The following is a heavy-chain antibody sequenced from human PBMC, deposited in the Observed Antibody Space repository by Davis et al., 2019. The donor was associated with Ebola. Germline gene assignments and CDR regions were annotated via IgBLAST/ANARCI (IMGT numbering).Heavy chain of an antibody. D-gene: IGHD6-6*01. V-gene: IGHV4-59*01. J-gene: IGHJ5*02. CDR3: ARAGSSGPWFDP. CDR1: GGSISSYY. Sequence: SETLSLTCTVSGGSISSYYWSWIRQPPGKGLEWIGYIYYSGSTNYNPSLKSRVTISVDTSKNQFSLKLSSVTAADTAVYYCARAGSSGPWFDPWGQGTLVTVSS. CDR2: IYYSGST.